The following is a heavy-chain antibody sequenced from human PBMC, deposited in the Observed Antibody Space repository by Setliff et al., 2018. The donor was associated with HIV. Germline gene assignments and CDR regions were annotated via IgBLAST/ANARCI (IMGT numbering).Heavy chain of an antibody. J-gene: IGHJ2*01. V-gene: IGHV3-64*04. CDR2: ISTNGDTT. CDR3: ARNGARRGLAVARGIWHFDM. D-gene: IGHD6-19*01. Sequence: PGGSLRLSCSDSEFTLRNYVMHWFRQAPGKGLQFVSAISTNGDTTYYADSVKGRFTISRDNSKNTLYLQVNSLRAEDMAVYYCARNGARRGLAVARGIWHFDMWGRGTLVTVSS. CDR1: EFTLRNYV.